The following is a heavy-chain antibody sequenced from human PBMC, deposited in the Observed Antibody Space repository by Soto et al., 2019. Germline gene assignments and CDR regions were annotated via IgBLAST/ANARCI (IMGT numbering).Heavy chain of an antibody. J-gene: IGHJ6*02. V-gene: IGHV4-59*01. D-gene: IGHD3-10*01. CDR2: IFYSGST. Sequence: SETLSLTCTVSGGSISSYYWSWIRQPPGKGLEWIGYIFYSGSTNYNPSLKSRVTISVDTSKNLFSLKLSSVTAADTAVYYCARADGSGNYYYSGMDVWGQGTTVTAP. CDR1: GGSISSYY. CDR3: ARADGSGNYYYSGMDV.